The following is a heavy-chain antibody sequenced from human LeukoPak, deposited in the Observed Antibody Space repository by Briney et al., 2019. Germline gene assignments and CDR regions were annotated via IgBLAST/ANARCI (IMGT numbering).Heavy chain of an antibody. CDR2: IYNMGGT. V-gene: IGHV4-59*01. D-gene: IGHD6-19*01. CDR3: ARHEIAVAAPEY. CDR1: GGSISSYY. J-gene: IGHJ4*02. Sequence: SGTLSLTCTVSGGSISSYYWSWIRQPPGKGLEWIGYIYNMGGTKYNPSLKSRVTMSVDMSKNQFSLKLSSMTAADTAVYYCARHEIAVAAPEYWGQGTLVTVSS.